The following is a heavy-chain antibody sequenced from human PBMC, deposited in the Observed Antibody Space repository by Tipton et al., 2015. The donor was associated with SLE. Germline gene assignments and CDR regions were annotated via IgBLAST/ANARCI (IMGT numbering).Heavy chain of an antibody. Sequence: PGLVKPSETLSLTCAVSGGSVSRDYWSWIRHPAGKGLEWIGRIYTSGATDHNPSLRSRVTVSRDTSKNQLSLKMTSVTAADTAVYYCARDFWSGNSHFFDLWGQGTLVTVSS. V-gene: IGHV4-4*07. D-gene: IGHD3-3*01. CDR1: GGSVSRDY. J-gene: IGHJ5*02. CDR2: IYTSGAT. CDR3: ARDFWSGNSHFFDL.